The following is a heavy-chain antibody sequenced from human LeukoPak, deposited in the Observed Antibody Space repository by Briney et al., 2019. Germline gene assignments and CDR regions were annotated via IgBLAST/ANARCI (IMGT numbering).Heavy chain of an antibody. D-gene: IGHD3-10*01. CDR1: GYTFTSYY. J-gene: IGHJ6*02. V-gene: IGHV1-46*01. CDR2: INPSGGST. CDR3: ARSVVRGNAYYGMDV. Sequence: ASVKVSCKASGYTFTSYYMHWVRQAPGQGLEWMGIINPSGGSTSYAQKFQGRVTMTRDTSTSTVYMELSSLRSEDTAVYYCARSVVRGNAYYGMDVWGQGTTVTVSS.